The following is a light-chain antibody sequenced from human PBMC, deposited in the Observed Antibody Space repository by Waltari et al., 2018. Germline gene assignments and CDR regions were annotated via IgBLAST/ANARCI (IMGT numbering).Light chain of an antibody. V-gene: IGLV1-47*02. J-gene: IGLJ2*01. Sequence: VVIQPPPGLGPPGQRVPISCSGTTSNIGQINVYWYQQFPGMAPKLLLYSNNRRPSGVPDRCSGSKSGTSASLAINGLRSEDEAHYYCASWDDGLSGLIFGGGTELTV. CDR2: SNN. CDR3: ASWDDGLSGLI. CDR1: TSNIGQIN.